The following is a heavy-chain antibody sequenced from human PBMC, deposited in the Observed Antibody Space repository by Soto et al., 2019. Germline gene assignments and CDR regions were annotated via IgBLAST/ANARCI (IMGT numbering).Heavy chain of an antibody. CDR1: GYTFTGYY. V-gene: IGHV1-2*02. D-gene: IGHD3-3*01. J-gene: IGHJ4*02. Sequence: ASVKVSCKASGYTFTGYYMHWVRQAPGQGLEWMGWINPNSGGTNYAQKFQGRVTMTRDTSISTAYMELSRLRSDDTAVYYCARQLYDFWSGYYTGIGVYWGQGTLVT. CDR3: ARQLYDFWSGYYTGIGVY. CDR2: INPNSGGT.